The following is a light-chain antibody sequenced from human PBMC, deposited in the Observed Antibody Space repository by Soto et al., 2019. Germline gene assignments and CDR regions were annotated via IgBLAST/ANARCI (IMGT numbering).Light chain of an antibody. V-gene: IGKV1-5*03. CDR2: KAS. CDR1: QRISSW. Sequence: DIQMAQYRSALRGSGEERITSTCRASQRISSWLAWYQQKPGKAPKVLIYKASTLESGVPSRFSGSGYGTEFTLTFSSLKPDDFATYSCQQYASYFVTFGQGTRLEIK. J-gene: IGKJ2*01. CDR3: QQYASYFVT.